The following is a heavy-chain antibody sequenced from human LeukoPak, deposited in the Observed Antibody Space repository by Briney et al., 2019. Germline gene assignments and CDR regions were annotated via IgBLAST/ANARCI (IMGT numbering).Heavy chain of an antibody. D-gene: IGHD3-10*02. J-gene: IGHJ4*02. CDR2: IYTSGGT. Sequence: SETLSLTCTVSGGSISSYYWSWIRQPPGKGLEWTGYIYTSGGTNYNPSLKSRVTISVDTSKNQFSLKLSSVTAADTAVYYCARHVRGRSRYYFDYWGQGTLVTVSS. V-gene: IGHV4-4*09. CDR1: GGSISSYY. CDR3: ARHVRGRSRYYFDY.